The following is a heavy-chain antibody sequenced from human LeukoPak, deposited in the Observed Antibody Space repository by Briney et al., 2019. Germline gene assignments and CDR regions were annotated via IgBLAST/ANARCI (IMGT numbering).Heavy chain of an antibody. J-gene: IGHJ6*02. CDR2: ISGSSTYI. Sequence: PGGSLRLSCSASGFTFSSSAIHWVRQAPGKGLEWVSSISGSSTYIYYADSVKGRFTISRDNAKNSVSLQMNSLTVEDTAVYYCARDPAGMTVSGVAEYNYGMDVWGQGTTVTVSS. D-gene: IGHD3-3*01. V-gene: IGHV3-21*01. CDR1: GFTFSSSA. CDR3: ARDPAGMTVSGVAEYNYGMDV.